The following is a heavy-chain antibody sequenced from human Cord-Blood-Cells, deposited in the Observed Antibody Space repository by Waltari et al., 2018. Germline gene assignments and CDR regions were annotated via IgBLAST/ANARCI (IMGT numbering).Heavy chain of an antibody. CDR1: GFTFSSYG. Sequence: QVQLVESGGGVVQPGRSLRLSCAASGFTFSSYGMHWVRQAPGKGLEWVAVISYDGSNKYYADSVKGRFTISRDNSKNTLYLQMNSLRAEDTAVYYCAKDPLIGIAADYFDYWGQGTLVTVSS. D-gene: IGHD6-13*01. J-gene: IGHJ4*02. CDR2: ISYDGSNK. V-gene: IGHV3-30*18. CDR3: AKDPLIGIAADYFDY.